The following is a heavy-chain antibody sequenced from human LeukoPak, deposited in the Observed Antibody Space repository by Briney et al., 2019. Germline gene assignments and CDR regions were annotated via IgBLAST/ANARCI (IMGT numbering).Heavy chain of an antibody. CDR2: INDNSHYI. CDR3: VTGPWQPGPVEDY. CDR1: GITFTSYS. Sequence: PGGSLRLSCVASGITFTSYSMNWVRQAPGKGLEWVSSINDNSHYIYYADSVKGRFTTSRDNAKNSLYLQMNYLRVEDTAGYYCVTGPWQPGPVEDYWGQGTLVTVSS. V-gene: IGHV3-21*01. J-gene: IGHJ4*02. D-gene: IGHD1-14*01.